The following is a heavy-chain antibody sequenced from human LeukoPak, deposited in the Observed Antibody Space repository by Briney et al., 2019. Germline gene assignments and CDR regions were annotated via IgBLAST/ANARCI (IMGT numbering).Heavy chain of an antibody. CDR1: GYTFTSYY. CDR3: ARFGLGSGALPPSYDY. J-gene: IGHJ4*02. Sequence: GASVKVSCKASGYTFTSYYMHWVRQAPGQGLEWMGIINPSGGSTSYAQKFQGRVTMTRDTSTSTVHMELSSLRSEDTAVYYCARFGLGSGALPPSYDYWGQGTLVTVSS. D-gene: IGHD3-16*01. V-gene: IGHV1-46*01. CDR2: INPSGGST.